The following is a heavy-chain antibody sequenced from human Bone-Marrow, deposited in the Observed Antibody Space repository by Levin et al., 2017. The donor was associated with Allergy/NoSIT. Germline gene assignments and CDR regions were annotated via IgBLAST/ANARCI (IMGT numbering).Heavy chain of an antibody. CDR2: IDSSET. J-gene: IGHJ4*02. CDR1: GYSFSSYW. V-gene: IGHV5-10-1*01. D-gene: IGHD5-12*01. Sequence: GESLKISCQGSGYSFSSYWINWVRLMPGKGLEWMGRIDSSETNYSPSFQGHVTFSLDKSKNTAYLLWSSLQASDTAVYFCARRSEGYKGFESLDSWGQGTLVTVSS. CDR3: ARRSEGYKGFESLDS.